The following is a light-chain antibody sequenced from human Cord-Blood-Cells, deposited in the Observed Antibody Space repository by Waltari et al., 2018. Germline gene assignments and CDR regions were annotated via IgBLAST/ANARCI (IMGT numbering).Light chain of an antibody. V-gene: IGKV1-39*01. CDR1: QSISSY. J-gene: IGKJ1*01. CDR2: AAS. CDR3: QQSYSTPWT. Sequence: DIQMTQSPSSLSASVGDRVTITCRASQSISSYLNWYQQKPGKAPKLLIYAASSFQSVVPSRFSGRGSGTDFTLTIISLQPEDFATYYCQQSYSTPWTFGQGTKVEIK.